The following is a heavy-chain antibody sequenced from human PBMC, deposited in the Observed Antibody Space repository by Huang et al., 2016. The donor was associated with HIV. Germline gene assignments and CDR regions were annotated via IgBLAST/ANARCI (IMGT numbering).Heavy chain of an antibody. CDR3: ASVAGQGRYSKAWKGGLDYSVPRRHLDY. CDR1: GWSFSGYH. Sequence: QVQLQQWGAGLLKPSETLSLTCAVYGWSFSGYHWSWIRQTPVKGLEWIGEIKQTGVTKYSTPLGSRGTISVDTTKRQFSLKLRSMTAANTGVYYCASVAGQGRYSKAWKGGLDYSVPRRHLDYWGQGTLVTVSS. CDR2: IKQTGVT. V-gene: IGHV4-34*01. J-gene: IGHJ4*02. D-gene: IGHD5-12*01.